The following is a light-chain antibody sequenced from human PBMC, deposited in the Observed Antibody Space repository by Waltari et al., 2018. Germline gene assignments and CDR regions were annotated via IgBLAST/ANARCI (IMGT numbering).Light chain of an antibody. J-gene: IGLJ3*02. Sequence: QSVLTQPHPVSGAPGPRVPNTPPGTSPHLRAGDAAPWYQQFPGTAPRLLIFDNRNRPSGVPDRFSGSKSGTSASLAITGLQDEDEADYYCQSYDISLNGWVFGGGTKLTVL. CDR1: SPHLRAGDA. V-gene: IGLV1-40*01. CDR3: QSYDISLNGWV. CDR2: DNR.